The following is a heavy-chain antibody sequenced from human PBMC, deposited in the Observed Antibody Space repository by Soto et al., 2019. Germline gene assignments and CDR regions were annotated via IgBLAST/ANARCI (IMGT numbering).Heavy chain of an antibody. D-gene: IGHD2-2*01. V-gene: IGHV1-18*01. CDR3: ARRPSADWFDP. CDR1: GYTFTNYG. Sequence: GASVKVSCKASGYTFTNYGISWVRQAPGQGLEWMGWINPYKGNTIYAQKFQGRVTLTTDTSTNTAYMELRSLTSDDTAVYYCARRPSADWFDPWGQGTLGTVSA. J-gene: IGHJ5*02. CDR2: INPYKGNT.